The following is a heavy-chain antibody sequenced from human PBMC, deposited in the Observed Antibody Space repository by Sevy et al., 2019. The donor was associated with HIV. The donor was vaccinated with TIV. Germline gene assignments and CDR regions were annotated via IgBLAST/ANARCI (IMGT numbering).Heavy chain of an antibody. V-gene: IGHV3-21*01. CDR2: ISSSSSYI. CDR3: ASQGDIVVVPAAMLDI. Sequence: GGSLRLSCAASGFNLSSYSMNWVRQAPGKGLEWVSSISSSSSYIYYADSVKGRFTISRDNAKNSLYLQMNSLRAEDTAVYYCASQGDIVVVPAAMLDIWGQGSMVTVSS. J-gene: IGHJ3*02. CDR1: GFNLSSYS. D-gene: IGHD2-2*01.